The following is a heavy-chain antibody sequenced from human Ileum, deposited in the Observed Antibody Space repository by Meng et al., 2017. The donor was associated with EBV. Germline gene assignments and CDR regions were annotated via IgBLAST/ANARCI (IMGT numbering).Heavy chain of an antibody. CDR1: NGSVSSYGYY. J-gene: IGHJ4*02. V-gene: IGHV4-61*08. Sequence: QVQLQESGPGLVKPSETLSLTCSVSNGSVSSYGYYWTWFRQPPGKGLEWIGYMSYTGSTNYNSSLKSRVTISVDTSKNRFSLKLTSVTAADTAVYYCARERGGGDRGIHWGQGTLVTVSS. CDR2: MSYTGST. CDR3: ARERGGGDRGIH. D-gene: IGHD2-21*02.